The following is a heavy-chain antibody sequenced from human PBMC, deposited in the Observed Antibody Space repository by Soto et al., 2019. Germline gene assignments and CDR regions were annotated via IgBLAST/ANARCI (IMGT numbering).Heavy chain of an antibody. CDR1: GGTFSSYA. CDR2: IIPIFGTA. CDR3: ARDAGSYVY. J-gene: IGHJ4*02. V-gene: IGHV1-69*12. Sequence: QVQLVQSGAAVKKPGSSVKVSCKASGGTFSSYAISWVRQAPGQGLEWMGGIIPIFGTANYAQEFQGRVTINADESTSTAYMELSSLRSVGTAVYYCARDAGSYVYWGQGTLGTFSS. D-gene: IGHD1-26*01.